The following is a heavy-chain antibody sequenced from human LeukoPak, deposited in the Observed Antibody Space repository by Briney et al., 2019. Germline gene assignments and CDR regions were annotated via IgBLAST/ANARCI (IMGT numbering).Heavy chain of an antibody. V-gene: IGHV3-30*02. Sequence: PGGSLRLSCAASGFTFSSYEMNWVRQAPGKGLEWVAFIRYDGSNKYYADSVKGRFTISRDNSKNTLYLQMNSLRAEDTAVYYCAKEQNYQLHSRDVWGKGTTVTVSS. CDR1: GFTFSSYE. D-gene: IGHD2-2*01. J-gene: IGHJ6*03. CDR3: AKEQNYQLHSRDV. CDR2: IRYDGSNK.